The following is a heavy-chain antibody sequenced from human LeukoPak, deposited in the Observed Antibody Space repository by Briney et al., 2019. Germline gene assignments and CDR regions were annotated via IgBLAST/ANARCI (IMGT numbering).Heavy chain of an antibody. Sequence: ASVKVSCKASGCTFTGYYMHWVRQAPGQGLEWMGWINPNSGGTNYAQKFQGRVTMTRDTSISTAYMELSRLRSDDTAVYYCARDAPGVPAAPFDYWGQGTLVTISS. CDR3: ARDAPGVPAAPFDY. J-gene: IGHJ4*02. V-gene: IGHV1-2*02. CDR2: INPNSGGT. D-gene: IGHD2-2*01. CDR1: GCTFTGYY.